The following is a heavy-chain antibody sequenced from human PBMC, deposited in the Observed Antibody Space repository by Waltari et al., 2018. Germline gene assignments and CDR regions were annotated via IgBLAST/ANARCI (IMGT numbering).Heavy chain of an antibody. CDR2: INPNSGGT. CDR1: GYTFTGYY. CDR3: ARDKGIAVAGWDGMDV. J-gene: IGHJ6*02. V-gene: IGHV1-2*02. Sequence: QVQLVQSGAEVKKPGASVKVSCKASGYTFTGYYMHWVRQAPGQGLEWMGWINPNSGGTNYAQKFQGRVTMTRDTSISTAYMELSRLRSDDTAVYYCARDKGIAVAGWDGMDVWGQGTTVTVSS. D-gene: IGHD6-19*01.